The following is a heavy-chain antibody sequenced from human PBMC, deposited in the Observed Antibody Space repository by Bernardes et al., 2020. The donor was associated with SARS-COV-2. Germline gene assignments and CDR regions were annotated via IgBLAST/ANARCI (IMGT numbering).Heavy chain of an antibody. D-gene: IGHD1-20*01. V-gene: IGHV3-7*01. CDR3: ARDAVSYGMDV. CDR1: GFTFRSSW. Sequence: GGALVISCAASGFTFRSSWMSWVRQAPGTGLEWVANIKQDGSEKYYVDSVKGRFTISRDNAKNSLYLQMNSLRAEDTAVYYCARDAVSYGMDVWGQGTTVTVSS. CDR2: IKQDGSEK. J-gene: IGHJ6*02.